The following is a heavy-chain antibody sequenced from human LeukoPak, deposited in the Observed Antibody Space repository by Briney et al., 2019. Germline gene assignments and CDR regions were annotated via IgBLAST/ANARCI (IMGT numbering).Heavy chain of an antibody. Sequence: GASVKVSCTASGYTFTSYGISWVRQAPGQALEWMGWISAYNGNTNYAQKLQGRVTMTTDTSTSTAYMELRSLRSDDTAVFFCARIAVAYYFDYWGQGTLVTVSS. CDR1: GYTFTSYG. CDR2: ISAYNGNT. D-gene: IGHD6-19*01. J-gene: IGHJ4*02. CDR3: ARIAVAYYFDY. V-gene: IGHV1-18*01.